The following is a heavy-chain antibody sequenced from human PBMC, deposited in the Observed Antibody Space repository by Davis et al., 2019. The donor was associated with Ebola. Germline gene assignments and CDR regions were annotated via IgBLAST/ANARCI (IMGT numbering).Heavy chain of an antibody. D-gene: IGHD1-26*01. Sequence: ASVKVSCKASGYTFTSYYMHWVRQAPGQGLEWMGIINPSGGSTSYAQKFQGRVTMTRDTSTSTVYMELSSLRSEDTAVYYCATAAGERLDHFDSWGQGSLVTVSS. V-gene: IGHV1-46*01. CDR3: ATAAGERLDHFDS. CDR1: GYTFTSYY. CDR2: INPSGGST. J-gene: IGHJ4*02.